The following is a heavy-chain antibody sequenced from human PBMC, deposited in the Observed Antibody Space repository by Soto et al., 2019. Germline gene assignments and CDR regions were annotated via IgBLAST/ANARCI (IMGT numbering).Heavy chain of an antibody. CDR1: GFTFSSYA. CDR3: ARDYYKYYDSSGYYRSPAY. D-gene: IGHD3-22*01. J-gene: IGHJ4*02. Sequence: GGSLRLSCSASGFTFSSYAMHWVRQAPGKGLEYVSSISTNGGSTHYADSVKGRFTISRDNSKNTQYLQMSSLRAEDTAVYYCARDYYKYYDSSGYYRSPAYWGQGTLVTVSS. V-gene: IGHV3-64D*06. CDR2: ISTNGGST.